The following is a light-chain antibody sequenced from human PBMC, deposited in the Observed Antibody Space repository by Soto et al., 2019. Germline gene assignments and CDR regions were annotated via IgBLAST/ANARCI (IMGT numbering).Light chain of an antibody. J-gene: IGKJ1*01. Sequence: EIVLTQSPGTLSLSPGERATLSCRASQSVSSSYLAWYQQKPGQAPRLLIYGASSRATGIPDRFSGSGSGTDFTLTISRLEPEDFAVYYCQQYASSRTFRQGTKVDIX. CDR1: QSVSSSY. CDR3: QQYASSRT. CDR2: GAS. V-gene: IGKV3-20*01.